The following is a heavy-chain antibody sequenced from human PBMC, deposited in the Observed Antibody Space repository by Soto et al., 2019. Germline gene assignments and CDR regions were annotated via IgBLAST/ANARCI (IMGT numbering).Heavy chain of an antibody. CDR2: ISAYNGNT. J-gene: IGHJ6*02. Sequence: ASVKVSCKASGYTFTSYGISWVRQAPGQGLEWMGWISAYNGNTNYAQKLQGRVTMTTDTSTSTAYMELRSLRSDDTAVYYCARVWARCSSTSCPYGMDVWGQGTTVTVSS. CDR3: ARVWARCSSTSCPYGMDV. D-gene: IGHD2-2*01. CDR1: GYTFTSYG. V-gene: IGHV1-18*01.